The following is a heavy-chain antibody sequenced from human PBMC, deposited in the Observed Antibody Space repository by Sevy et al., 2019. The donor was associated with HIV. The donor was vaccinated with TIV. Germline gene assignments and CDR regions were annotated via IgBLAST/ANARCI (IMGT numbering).Heavy chain of an antibody. D-gene: IGHD3-3*01. J-gene: IGHJ4*02. CDR3: ARDRGTIFGVDL. CDR2: IYHSGVT. CDR1: GGSISTRGDC. Sequence: SETLSLTCTVSGGSISTRGDCWSWIRQPPGKGLDWIGYIYHSGVTNYNPCLKTRVNISIDRSKKQFSLNLTSVTAADTAVYFCARDRGTIFGVDLWGQGTLVTVSS. V-gene: IGHV4-30-2*01.